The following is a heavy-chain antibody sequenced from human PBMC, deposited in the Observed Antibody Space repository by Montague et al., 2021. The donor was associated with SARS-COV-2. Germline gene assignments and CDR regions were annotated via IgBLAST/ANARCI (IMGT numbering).Heavy chain of an antibody. J-gene: IGHJ4*02. Sequence: PALVKPTQTLTLTCTFSGFSLSTSGMCVSWIRQPPGKALEWLTLIDWDDDKYYSTSLKTRLTISKDTSKNQVVLTMTNMEPVDTATYYCARSYGTTVVTRAFDYWGQGTLVTVSS. CDR2: IDWDDDK. V-gene: IGHV2-70*01. D-gene: IGHD4-23*01. CDR1: GFSLSTSGMC. CDR3: ARSYGTTVVTRAFDY.